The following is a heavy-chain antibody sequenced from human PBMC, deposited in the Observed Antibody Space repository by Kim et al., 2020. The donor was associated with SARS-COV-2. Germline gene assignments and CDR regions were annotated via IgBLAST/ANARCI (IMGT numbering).Heavy chain of an antibody. CDR3: ARDHGAKTLRGDYYGMDV. CDR1: GFTFSSYW. V-gene: IGHV3-7*01. Sequence: GGSLRLSCAASGFTFSSYWMSWVRQAPGKGLEWVANIKQDGSENYSVDAVKGRFTISRDNAKNSLYLQMNSMRAEATVVYYCARDHGAKTLRGDYYGMDV. D-gene: IGHD4-17*01. J-gene: IGHJ6*01. CDR2: IKQDGSEN.